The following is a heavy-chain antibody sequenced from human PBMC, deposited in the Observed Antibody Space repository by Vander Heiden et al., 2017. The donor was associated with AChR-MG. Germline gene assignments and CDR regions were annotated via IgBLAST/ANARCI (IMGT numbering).Heavy chain of an antibody. V-gene: IGHV1-69*06. J-gene: IGHJ6*02. Sequence: QVQLVQSGAEVKKPGSSVKVSCKASGGTFRSYAITWVRQAHGQGLEWMGGVIPIFGTANYAQRFQGRLTITADKSTSTAYMELSSLRSEDTAVYFCARSDKRDDFWSGAFAYFSYGMDVWGQGTTVTVSS. CDR1: GGTFRSYA. CDR2: VIPIFGTA. CDR3: ARSDKRDDFWSGAFAYFSYGMDV. D-gene: IGHD3-3*01.